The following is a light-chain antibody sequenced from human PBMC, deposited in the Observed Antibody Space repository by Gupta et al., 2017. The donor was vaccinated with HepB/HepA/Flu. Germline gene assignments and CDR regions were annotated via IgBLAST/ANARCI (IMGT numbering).Light chain of an antibody. CDR1: QNINRY. J-gene: IGKJ4*01. V-gene: IGKV1-39*01. CDR2: GTS. CDR3: QQSDSTPLT. Sequence: DIQMTHSPSSLSASVGDRVTITCRAGQNINRYLSWFQQKPGKAPKLLIHGTSSSQTGVPSRFSGRGSGTDYTLIISRLQPEDFATSYCQQSDSTPLTFGGGTKVEIK.